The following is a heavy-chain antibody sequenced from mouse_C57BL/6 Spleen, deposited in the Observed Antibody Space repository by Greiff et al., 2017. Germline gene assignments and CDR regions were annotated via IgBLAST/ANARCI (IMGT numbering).Heavy chain of an antibody. CDR2: IDPSDSYT. D-gene: IGHD2-4*01. J-gene: IGHJ4*01. Sequence: QVQLQQPGAELVMPGASVKLSCKASGYTFTSYWMHWVKQRPGQGLEWIGEIDPSDSYTNYNQKFKGKSTLTVDKSSSTAYMQLSSLTSEDSAVYYCARKLLYYDYDGYAMDYWGQGTSVTVSS. CDR3: ARKLLYYDYDGYAMDY. CDR1: GYTFTSYW. V-gene: IGHV1-69*01.